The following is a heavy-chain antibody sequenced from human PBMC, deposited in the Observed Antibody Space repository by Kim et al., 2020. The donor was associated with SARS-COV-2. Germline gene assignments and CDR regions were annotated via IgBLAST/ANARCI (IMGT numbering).Heavy chain of an antibody. Sequence: GGSLRLSCAASGFTFSSYEMNWVRQAPGKGMEWVSYISSSGSTIYYADSVKGRFTISRDNAKNSLYLQMNSLRAEDTAVYYCARVARYYDFWSGPSASFDYRGQGTLVTVPS. CDR1: GFTFSSYE. CDR3: ARVARYYDFWSGPSASFDY. CDR2: ISSSGSTI. V-gene: IGHV3-48*03. D-gene: IGHD3-3*01. J-gene: IGHJ4*02.